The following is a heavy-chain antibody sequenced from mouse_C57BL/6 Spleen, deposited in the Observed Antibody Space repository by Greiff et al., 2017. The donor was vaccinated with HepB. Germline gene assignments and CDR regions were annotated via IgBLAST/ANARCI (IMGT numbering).Heavy chain of an antibody. V-gene: IGHV1-82*01. CDR2: IYPGDGDT. Sequence: QVQLQQSGPELVKPGASVKISCKASGYAFSSSWMNWVKQRPGKGLEWIGRIYPGDGDTNYNGKFKGKATLTADKSSSTAYMQLSSLTSEDSAVYFCASSSPWFADWGQGTLDTVSA. J-gene: IGHJ3*01. CDR1: GYAFSSSW. D-gene: IGHD1-1*01. CDR3: ASSSPWFAD.